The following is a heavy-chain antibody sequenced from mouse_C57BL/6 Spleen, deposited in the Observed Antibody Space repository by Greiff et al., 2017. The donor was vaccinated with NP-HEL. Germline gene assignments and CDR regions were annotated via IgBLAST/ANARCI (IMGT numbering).Heavy chain of an antibody. J-gene: IGHJ1*03. CDR1: GFNIKNTY. Sequence: EVQLQQSVAELVRPGASVKLSCTASGFNIKNTYMHWVKQRPEQGLEWIGRIDPANGNTKYAPKFQGKATITADTSSNTAYLQLSSLTSEDTAIYYCARSDYGSSYPWYFDVWGTGTTVTVSS. V-gene: IGHV14-3*01. CDR3: ARSDYGSSYPWYFDV. D-gene: IGHD1-1*01. CDR2: IDPANGNT.